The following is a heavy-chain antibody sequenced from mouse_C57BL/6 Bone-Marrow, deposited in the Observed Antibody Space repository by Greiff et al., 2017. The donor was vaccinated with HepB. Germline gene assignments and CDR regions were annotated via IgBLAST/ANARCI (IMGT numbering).Heavy chain of an antibody. D-gene: IGHD1-1*01. CDR1: GFTFSSYA. J-gene: IGHJ3*01. CDR2: ISDGGSYT. CDR3: ARDWYYYGSSAWFAY. Sequence: EVQLVESGGGLVKPGGSLKLSCAASGFTFSSYAMSWVRQTPEKRLEWVATISDGGSYTYYPDNVKGRFTISRDNAKNNLYLQMSHLKSEDTAMYYCARDWYYYGSSAWFAYWGQGTLVTVSA. V-gene: IGHV5-4*01.